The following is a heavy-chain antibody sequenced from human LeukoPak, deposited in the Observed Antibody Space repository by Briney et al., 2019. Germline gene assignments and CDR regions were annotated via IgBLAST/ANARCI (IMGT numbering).Heavy chain of an antibody. CDR3: ARDYCSSTSCLFDY. CDR2: INPNSGDT. J-gene: IGHJ4*02. V-gene: IGHV1-2*06. Sequence: GAPVTVSCKASGYTFTGYHMHWVRQAPGQGLEWMGRINPNSGDTNNAQKFQGRVTMTRDTSISTAYMDLSRLTSDDTAVYYCARDYCSSTSCLFDYWGQGTLVTVSS. CDR1: GYTFTGYH. D-gene: IGHD2-2*01.